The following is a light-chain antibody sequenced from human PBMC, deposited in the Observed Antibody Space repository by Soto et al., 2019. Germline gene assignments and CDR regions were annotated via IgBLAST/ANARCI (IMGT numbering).Light chain of an antibody. J-gene: IGKJ4*01. V-gene: IGKV3-15*01. Sequence: EVVMTQSQATLSVSPGERVTFSCRASQSVTTNLAWYQHKPGQSPRLLISDASTGASGIPPRFSGSGSGTEFTLTIDRLQSADFAVYYCQQYDRWPVTFGGGTKVDIK. CDR3: QQYDRWPVT. CDR1: QSVTTN. CDR2: DAS.